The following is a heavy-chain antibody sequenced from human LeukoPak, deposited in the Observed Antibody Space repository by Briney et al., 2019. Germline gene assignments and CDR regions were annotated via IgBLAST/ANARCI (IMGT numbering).Heavy chain of an antibody. D-gene: IGHD6-6*01. V-gene: IGHV4-59*01. CDR1: GGSISTYY. Sequence: PSETLSLTCTVSGGSISTYYWNWIRQPPGKGLEWIGYIYHSGSTNYNPSLQSRVTISVNTSKNQFSLNLNSVTAADTAVYYCARGGAARLHFQNWGQGTLVTVSS. CDR2: IYHSGST. CDR3: ARGGAARLHFQN. J-gene: IGHJ1*01.